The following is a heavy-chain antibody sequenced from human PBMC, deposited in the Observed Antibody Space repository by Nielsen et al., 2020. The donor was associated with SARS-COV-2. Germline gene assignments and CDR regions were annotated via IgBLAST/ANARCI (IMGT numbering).Heavy chain of an antibody. Sequence: GESLKISCAASGFTFSSYWMSWVRQAPGKGLEWVANIKQDGSEKYYVDSVKGRFTISRDNAKNSLYLQMNSLRAEDTAVYYCARDSPSMRYYDFWSGYLPEYYYYYYGMDVWGQGTTVTVSS. CDR1: GFTFSSYW. CDR2: IKQDGSEK. V-gene: IGHV3-7*01. J-gene: IGHJ6*02. D-gene: IGHD3-3*01. CDR3: ARDSPSMRYYDFWSGYLPEYYYYYYGMDV.